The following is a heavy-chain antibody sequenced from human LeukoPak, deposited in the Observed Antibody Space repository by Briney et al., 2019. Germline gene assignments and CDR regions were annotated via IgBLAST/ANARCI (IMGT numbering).Heavy chain of an antibody. CDR1: GYTFTSYY. CDR2: INPSGGST. D-gene: IGHD2-2*01. J-gene: IGHJ3*02. CDR3: ARDGTLVVPGSDAFDI. V-gene: IGHV1-46*01. Sequence: ASVKVSCKASGYTFTSYYMHWVRQAPGQGLEWMGIINPSGGSTSYAQKFQGRVTMTRDTSTSTVYMELSSLRSEDTAVYYCARDGTLVVPGSDAFDIWGQGTMVTVSS.